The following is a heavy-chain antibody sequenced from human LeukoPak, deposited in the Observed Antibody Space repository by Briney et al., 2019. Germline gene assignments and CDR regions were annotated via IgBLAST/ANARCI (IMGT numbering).Heavy chain of an antibody. Sequence: SVKVSCKASGGTFSSYAISWVRQAPGQGLEWMGRIIPILGIANYAQKFQGRVTITADKSTSTAYMELSSLRSEDTAVYYCASSPDIVVVVAATRWFDPWGQGTLVTVSS. CDR1: GGTFSSYA. CDR2: IIPILGIA. CDR3: ASSPDIVVVVAATRWFDP. D-gene: IGHD2-15*01. J-gene: IGHJ5*02. V-gene: IGHV1-69*04.